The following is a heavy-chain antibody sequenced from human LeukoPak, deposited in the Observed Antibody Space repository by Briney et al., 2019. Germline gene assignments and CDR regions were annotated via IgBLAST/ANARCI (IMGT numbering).Heavy chain of an antibody. V-gene: IGHV3-11*04. Sequence: GGSLRLSCTASGFTFRDFFMTWIRQTPGKGLEWVSYIGSGDNTIYYADSVKGRFTISRDNARNSVFLHMNSLRAEDTAVYYCARDLPRSIVVVPAAYFDYWGQGTLVTVSS. CDR3: ARDLPRSIVVVPAAYFDY. CDR1: GFTFRDFF. J-gene: IGHJ4*02. CDR2: IGSGDNTI. D-gene: IGHD2-2*01.